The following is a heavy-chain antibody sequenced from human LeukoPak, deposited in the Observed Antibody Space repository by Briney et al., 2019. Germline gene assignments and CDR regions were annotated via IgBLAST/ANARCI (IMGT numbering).Heavy chain of an antibody. J-gene: IGHJ6*04. V-gene: IGHV3-48*03. CDR3: AELGITMIGGV. Sequence: GGSLRLSCAASGFTFSSYVMNWVRQATGKGLEWVSYISCSGNTIYYADSVKGRFIISSDNAKNSLYLQMNSLRAEDTADYYCAELGITMIGGVWGKGTTVTISS. D-gene: IGHD3-10*02. CDR1: GFTFSSYV. CDR2: ISCSGNTI.